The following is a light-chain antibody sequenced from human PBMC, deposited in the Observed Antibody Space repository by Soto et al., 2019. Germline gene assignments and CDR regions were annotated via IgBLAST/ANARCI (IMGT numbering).Light chain of an antibody. CDR1: SSDVGGYNY. Sequence: QSALTQPASVSGAPGQSITISCTGTSSDVGGYNYVYWYQQHPGKAPKLMIYDVSNRPSGVSNRFSGSKAGNTASLTISGLQAEDDADYYCGSYTSSSTLVFGGGTKLTVL. V-gene: IGLV2-14*01. CDR3: GSYTSSSTLV. J-gene: IGLJ2*01. CDR2: DVS.